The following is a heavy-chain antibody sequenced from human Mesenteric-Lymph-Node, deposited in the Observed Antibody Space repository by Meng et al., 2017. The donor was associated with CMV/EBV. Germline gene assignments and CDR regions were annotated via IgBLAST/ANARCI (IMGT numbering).Heavy chain of an antibody. Sequence: AVSGGSISRWGYSWRCILQPPGKGLEWIGYIYHSGSTYYNPSLKSRVTISVDRSKNQFSLKLSSVTAADTAVYYCARVGYRTTYFDYWGQGTLVTVSS. D-gene: IGHD5-24*01. CDR1: GGSISRWGYS. V-gene: IGHV4-30-2*01. CDR3: ARVGYRTTYFDY. J-gene: IGHJ4*02. CDR2: IYHSGST.